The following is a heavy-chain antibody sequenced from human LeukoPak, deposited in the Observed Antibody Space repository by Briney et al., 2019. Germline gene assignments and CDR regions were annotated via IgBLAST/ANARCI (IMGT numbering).Heavy chain of an antibody. J-gene: IGHJ2*01. CDR2: MYYSGTP. Sequence: PSPTLSLTCTVASPSITNTRYCWGWIRQPPWKGLEWFATMYYSGTPYYNPSLKSRVTISVDTSKNQFSLKLTSVTAAATAVYYCARRGVFGHQFVPRTFDPWAGGALVTLSS. D-gene: IGHD6-6*01. CDR3: ARRGVFGHQFVPRTFDP. V-gene: IGHV4-39*01. CDR1: SPSITNTRYC.